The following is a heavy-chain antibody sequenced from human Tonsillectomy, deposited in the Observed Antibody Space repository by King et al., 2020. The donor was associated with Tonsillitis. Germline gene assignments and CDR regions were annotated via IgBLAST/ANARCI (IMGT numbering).Heavy chain of an antibody. CDR1: GFTFSSYG. Sequence: VQLVESGGGVVQPGRSLRLYCAASGFTFSSYGMHWVRQAPGKGLEWVAVIWYDGSNKYYADSVKGRFTISRDNSKNTLYLQMNSLRAEDTAVYYCARDVVVAATGAFDPWGQGTLVTVSS. CDR2: IWYDGSNK. V-gene: IGHV3-33*01. J-gene: IGHJ5*02. D-gene: IGHD2-15*01. CDR3: ARDVVVAATGAFDP.